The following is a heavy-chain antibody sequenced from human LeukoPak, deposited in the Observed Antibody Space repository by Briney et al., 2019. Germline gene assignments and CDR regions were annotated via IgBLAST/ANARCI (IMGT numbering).Heavy chain of an antibody. CDR1: GGSFSGYN. J-gene: IGHJ6*02. D-gene: IGHD3-10*01. CDR2: INHSGST. CDR3: AGGPSWGMDV. V-gene: IGHV4-34*01. Sequence: PSETLSLTCAVYGGSFSGYNWSWIRQPPGKGLEWIGEINHSGSTNYNPSLKSRVTISVDTSKNQFSLKLSSATAADTAVYYCAGGPSWGMDVWGQGTTVTVSS.